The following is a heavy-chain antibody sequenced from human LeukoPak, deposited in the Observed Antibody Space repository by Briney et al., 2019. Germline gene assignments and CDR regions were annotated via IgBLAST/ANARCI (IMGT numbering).Heavy chain of an antibody. CDR2: IRYDGSNT. V-gene: IGHV3-33*03. D-gene: IGHD6-6*01. CDR3: ARYSSSSAIDY. CDR1: GFTFSSYG. J-gene: IGHJ4*02. Sequence: GGSLRLSCAASGFTFSSYGMHWVRQAPGKGLEWVAVIRYDGSNTYYADSVKGRFTISRDNAKNSLYLQMNSLRAEDTALYHCARYSSSSAIDYWGQGTLVTVSS.